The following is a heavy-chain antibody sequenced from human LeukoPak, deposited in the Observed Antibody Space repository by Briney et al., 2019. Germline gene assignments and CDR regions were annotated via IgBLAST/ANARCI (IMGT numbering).Heavy chain of an antibody. J-gene: IGHJ4*02. V-gene: IGHV3-53*01. Sequence: GGSLGLSCAASGFTVSSNYMSWVRQAPGKGLEWVSVIYSGGSTDYADSVKGRFTISRDNSKNTLYLQMNSLRAEDTAVYYCAKARIVGATGLDYWGQGTLVTVSS. CDR2: IYSGGST. D-gene: IGHD1-26*01. CDR3: AKARIVGATGLDY. CDR1: GFTVSSNY.